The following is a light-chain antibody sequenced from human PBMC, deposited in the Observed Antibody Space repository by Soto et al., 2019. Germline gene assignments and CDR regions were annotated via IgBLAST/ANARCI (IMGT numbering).Light chain of an antibody. CDR1: QSVSRSY. CDR3: HHYSSSPFT. Sequence: EIVLTQSPGTLSLSPGERATLSCRASQSVSRSYLAWYQQTPGQAPRLLIYGASSRATGIPDRFSGSGSGTDFTLTISRLEPEDFAVYYCHHYSSSPFTFGPGIKVDI. CDR2: GAS. J-gene: IGKJ3*01. V-gene: IGKV3-20*01.